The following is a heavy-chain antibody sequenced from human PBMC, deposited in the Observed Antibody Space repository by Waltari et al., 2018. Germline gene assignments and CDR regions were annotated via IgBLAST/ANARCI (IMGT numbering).Heavy chain of an antibody. D-gene: IGHD3-22*01. J-gene: IGHJ5*02. CDR2: IWYDGSNK. CDR1: GFTFSSYG. Sequence: QVQLVESGGGVVQPGRSLRLSCAASGFTFSSYGMHWVRQAPGKGLGWVAVIWYDGSNKYYADSVKGRFTISRDNSKNTLYLQMNSLRAEDTAVYYCARDYHPRGWYDSSGYNWFDPWGQGTLVTVSS. CDR3: ARDYHPRGWYDSSGYNWFDP. V-gene: IGHV3-33*01.